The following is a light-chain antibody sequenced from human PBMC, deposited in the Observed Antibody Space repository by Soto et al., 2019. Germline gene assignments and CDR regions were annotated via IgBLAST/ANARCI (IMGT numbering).Light chain of an antibody. CDR2: WAS. J-gene: IGKJ3*01. CDR3: QKYYSTPPT. CDR1: QSVLYSSNNKNY. V-gene: IGKV4-1*01. Sequence: DIVMTQSPDSLAVSLGERATINCKSSQSVLYSSNNKNYLAWYQQKPGQPPKLLIYWASTRESGVPDRFSGSGSGTDFPLTLSSLQAEDVAVYYCQKYYSTPPTFGPGTKVDIK.